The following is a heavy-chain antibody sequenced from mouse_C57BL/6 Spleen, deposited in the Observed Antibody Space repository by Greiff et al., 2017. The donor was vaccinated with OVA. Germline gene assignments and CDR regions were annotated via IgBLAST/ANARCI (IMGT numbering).Heavy chain of an antibody. CDR3: ARGDDYDKFAY. Sequence: QVQLQQSGAELVRPGSSVKLSCKASGYTFTSYWMHWVKQRPIQGLEWIGNIDPSDSETHYNQKFKDKATLTVDKSSSTAYMQLSSLTSEDSAVYYCARGDDYDKFAYWGQGTLVTVSA. V-gene: IGHV1-52*01. CDR2: IDPSDSET. D-gene: IGHD2-4*01. CDR1: GYTFTSYW. J-gene: IGHJ3*01.